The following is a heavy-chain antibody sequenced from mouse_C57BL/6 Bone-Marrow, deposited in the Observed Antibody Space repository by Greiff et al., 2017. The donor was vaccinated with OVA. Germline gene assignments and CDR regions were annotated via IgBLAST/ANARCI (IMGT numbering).Heavy chain of an antibody. CDR3: ARGRRDY. CDR2: INPNNGGT. Sequence: EVMLQQSGPELVKPGASVKISCKASGYTFTDYYMNWVKQSHGKSLEWIGDINPNNGGTSYNQKFKGKATLTVDKSSSTAYMELRSLTSEDSAVYYCARGRRDYWGQGTTLTVSS. J-gene: IGHJ2*01. CDR1: GYTFTDYY. V-gene: IGHV1-26*01.